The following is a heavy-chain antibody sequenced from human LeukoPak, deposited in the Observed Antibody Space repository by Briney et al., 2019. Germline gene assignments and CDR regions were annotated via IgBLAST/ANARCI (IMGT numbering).Heavy chain of an antibody. CDR2: IWYDGSNK. D-gene: IGHD3-10*01. J-gene: IGHJ4*02. CDR3: ARGLDYGSGSYPYYFDY. Sequence: GRSLRLSCAASGFTFSSYGMHWVRQAPGKGLEWVVVIWYDGSNKYYADSVKGRFTISRDNSKNTLYLQMNSLRAEDTAVYYCARGLDYGSGSYPYYFDYWGQGTLVTVSS. V-gene: IGHV3-33*01. CDR1: GFTFSSYG.